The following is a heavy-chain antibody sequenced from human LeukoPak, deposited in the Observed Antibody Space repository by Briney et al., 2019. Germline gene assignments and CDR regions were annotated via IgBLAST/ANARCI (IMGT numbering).Heavy chain of an antibody. CDR3: ARERSSEDYDILTGYGNWFDP. Sequence: SVKVSCKASGGTFISYAISWVRQAPGQGLEWMGGIIPIFGTANYAQKFQGRVTITTDESTSTAYMELSSLRSEDTAVYYCARERSSEDYDILTGYGNWFDPWGQGTLVTVSS. CDR1: GGTFISYA. D-gene: IGHD3-9*01. V-gene: IGHV1-69*05. CDR2: IIPIFGTA. J-gene: IGHJ5*02.